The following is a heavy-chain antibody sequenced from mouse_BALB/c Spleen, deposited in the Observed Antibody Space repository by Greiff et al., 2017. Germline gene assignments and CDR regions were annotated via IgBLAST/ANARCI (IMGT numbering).Heavy chain of an antibody. CDR2: ISYDGSN. CDR1: GYSITSGYY. V-gene: IGHV3-6*02. D-gene: IGHD1-1*01. Sequence: EVQVVESGPGLVKPSQSLSLTCSVTGYSITSGYYWNWIRQFPGNKLEWMGYISYDGSNNYNPSLKNRISITRDTSKNQFFLKLNSVTTEDTATYYCARRQGSFAYWGQGTLVTVSA. J-gene: IGHJ3*01. CDR3: ARRQGSFAY.